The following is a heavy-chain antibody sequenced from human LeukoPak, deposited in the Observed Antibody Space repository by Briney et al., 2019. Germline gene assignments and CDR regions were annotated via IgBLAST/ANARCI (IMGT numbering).Heavy chain of an antibody. CDR1: GYTFTGYY. CDR3: AKLYRTVVRFESTLDS. Sequence: ASVKVSCKASGYTFTGYYMHWVRQAPGQGLEWMGWISTENGDTNYAKEFQGRVTMTAETSTNTAYLEMRGLKYEDTAIYYCAKLYRTVVRFESTLDSWGQGTQVTVSS. V-gene: IGHV1-2*02. J-gene: IGHJ4*02. CDR2: ISTENGDT. D-gene: IGHD2-15*01.